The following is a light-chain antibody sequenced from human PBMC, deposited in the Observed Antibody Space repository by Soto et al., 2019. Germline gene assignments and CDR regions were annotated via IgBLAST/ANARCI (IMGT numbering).Light chain of an antibody. V-gene: IGKV1-9*01. CDR1: QGISRY. J-gene: IGKJ1*01. CDR2: ATS. Sequence: IPLTQSPSSLSASVGDRVTSXXRASQGISRYLAWYQQKPGKAPKIXIYATSTLQGGVPSRFSGSGAGTDFTLTISSLQPEDFATYYCQQVNSYPRTFGQGTKV. CDR3: QQVNSYPRT.